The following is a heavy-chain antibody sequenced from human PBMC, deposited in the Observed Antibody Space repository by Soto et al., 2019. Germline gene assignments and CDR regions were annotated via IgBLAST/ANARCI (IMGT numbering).Heavy chain of an antibody. D-gene: IGHD6-19*01. Sequence: SVKVSCKASGDTFSFYTINWVRQAPGQGLEWMGRVNPILSMSNYAQKFQGRVTMTADKSTSTAYMELCRLRAEDTAVYDCAKDRIAVSSYIDHWGQGTLVTVS. CDR3: AKDRIAVSSYIDH. V-gene: IGHV1-69*04. CDR1: GDTFSFYT. CDR2: VNPILSMS. J-gene: IGHJ4*02.